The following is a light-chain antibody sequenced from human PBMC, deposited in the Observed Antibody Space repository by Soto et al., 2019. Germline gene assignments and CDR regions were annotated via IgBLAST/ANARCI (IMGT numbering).Light chain of an antibody. Sequence: EVLMTQSPATLSVSPGERVTLSCRASQSVTYNLAWYQQKPGQPPRLLIYGASTRATNIPARFSGRGSGTEFTLTITSLQSEDFAVYYCQQYNDWLWTFGQGPSVEI. CDR1: QSVTYN. J-gene: IGKJ1*01. CDR2: GAS. CDR3: QQYNDWLWT. V-gene: IGKV3-15*01.